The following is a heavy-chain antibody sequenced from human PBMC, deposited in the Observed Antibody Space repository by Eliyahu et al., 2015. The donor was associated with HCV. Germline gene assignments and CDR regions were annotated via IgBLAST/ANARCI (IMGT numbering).Heavy chain of an antibody. D-gene: IGHD7-27*01. V-gene: IGHV4-34*01. J-gene: IGHJ4*02. CDR1: GGSFTGYY. CDR2: INHGGST. CDR3: ARGQLGDY. Sequence: QVQLQQWGAGLLKPSETLSLTCAVYGGSFTGYYWSWIRQPPGKGLEWIGEINHGGSTNYNASLKGRVTISVDTSQNQFSLKLSSVTAADTAVYYCARGQLGDYWGQGTLVTVSS.